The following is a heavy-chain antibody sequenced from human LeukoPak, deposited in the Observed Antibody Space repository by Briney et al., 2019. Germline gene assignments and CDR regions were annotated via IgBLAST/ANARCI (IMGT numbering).Heavy chain of an antibody. D-gene: IGHD3-10*01. J-gene: IGHJ4*02. V-gene: IGHV3-21*01. Sequence: GGSLRLSCAASGFTFSSYSMNWVRQAPGKGLEWVSSISSSSSYIYYADSVKGRFTISRDNAKNSLYLQMNSLRAEDTAVYYCASLYYGSGSDRLDYWGQGTLVTVSS. CDR1: GFTFSSYS. CDR2: ISSSSSYI. CDR3: ASLYYGSGSDRLDY.